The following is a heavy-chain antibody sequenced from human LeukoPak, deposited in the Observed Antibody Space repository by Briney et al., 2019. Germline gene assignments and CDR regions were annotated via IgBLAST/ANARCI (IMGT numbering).Heavy chain of an antibody. CDR2: ISAYNGNT. Sequence: ASVKVSCKASGSTCTSYGICWVRQPPGQGLEWMGWISAYNGNTNYAQKLQGRVTMTTDTSTSTAYMELRSLRSDDTAVHYCARTYDSSGYHYLYWGQGTLVTVSS. V-gene: IGHV1-18*01. CDR1: GSTCTSYG. CDR3: ARTYDSSGYHYLY. J-gene: IGHJ4*02. D-gene: IGHD3-22*01.